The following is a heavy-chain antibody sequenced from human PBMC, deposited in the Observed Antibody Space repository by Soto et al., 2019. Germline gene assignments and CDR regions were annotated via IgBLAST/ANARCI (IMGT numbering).Heavy chain of an antibody. V-gene: IGHV3-33*01. J-gene: IGHJ4*02. CDR1: GFTFSSYG. Sequence: QVQLVESGGGVVQPGRSLRLSCAASGFTFSSYGVHWVRQAPGKGLEWVAVIWYDGSNKYYADSVKGRFTISRDNSKNTLYLQMNSLRAEDTAVYYCAGDSGSYSEFFPDYWGQGTLVTVSS. D-gene: IGHD1-26*01. CDR3: AGDSGSYSEFFPDY. CDR2: IWYDGSNK.